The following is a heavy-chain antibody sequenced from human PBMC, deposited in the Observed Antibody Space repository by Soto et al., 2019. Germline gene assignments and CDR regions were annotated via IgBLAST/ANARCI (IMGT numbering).Heavy chain of an antibody. J-gene: IGHJ5*02. Sequence: EPLSVTSTDSGGYISRSSYYWGWIRQPPGKGLEWIGSIYYSGSTYYNPSLNSRVTISVDTSKKQFSLKLSSVTAADTAVYYCARLRFPNWFHPWGQGTLVTVSS. CDR3: ARLRFPNWFHP. D-gene: IGHD3-3*01. V-gene: IGHV4-39*01. CDR2: IYYSGST. CDR1: GGYISRSSYY.